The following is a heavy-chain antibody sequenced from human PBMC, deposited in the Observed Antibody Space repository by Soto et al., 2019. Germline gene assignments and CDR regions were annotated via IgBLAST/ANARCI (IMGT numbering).Heavy chain of an antibody. Sequence: SETLSLTCAVSSGSISSSNWWSWVRQPPGKGLEWIGEIYHSGSTNYNPSLKSRVTISVDKSKNPFSLKLSSVTAADTAVYYCAREYLVVPVAMKPEDSYYYYYMDVWGKGTTVTVSS. V-gene: IGHV4-4*02. D-gene: IGHD2-2*01. J-gene: IGHJ6*03. CDR3: AREYLVVPVAMKPEDSYYYYYMDV. CDR1: SGSISSSNW. CDR2: IYHSGST.